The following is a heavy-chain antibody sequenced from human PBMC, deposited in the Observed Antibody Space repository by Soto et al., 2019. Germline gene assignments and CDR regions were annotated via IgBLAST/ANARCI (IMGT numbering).Heavy chain of an antibody. CDR3: ARSPAYGDYANLDT. Sequence: PSETLSLTCTVSGDSVSKYYCNWIRQPAGKGLEWIGRIHSTRSPNYNPSLKSRVTMSVDTSKNQFSLKLNLTSVTAADTAVYYCARSPAYGDYANLDTWGQGTLVTVSS. CDR2: IHSTRSP. J-gene: IGHJ5*02. V-gene: IGHV4-4*07. D-gene: IGHD4-17*01. CDR1: GDSVSKYY.